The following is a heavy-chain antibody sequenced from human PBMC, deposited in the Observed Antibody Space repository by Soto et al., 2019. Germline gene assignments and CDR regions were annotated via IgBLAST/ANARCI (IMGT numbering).Heavy chain of an antibody. V-gene: IGHV1-69*13. CDR3: ARDLYDSSGYAY. CDR1: GGTFSSYA. CDR2: IIPTFGTA. D-gene: IGHD3-22*01. J-gene: IGHJ4*02. Sequence: SVKVSCKASGGTFSSYAISWVRQAPGQGLEWMGGIIPTFGTASYAQKFQGRVTITADESTSTAYMELSSLRSEDTAVYYCARDLYDSSGYAYWGQGTLVTVSS.